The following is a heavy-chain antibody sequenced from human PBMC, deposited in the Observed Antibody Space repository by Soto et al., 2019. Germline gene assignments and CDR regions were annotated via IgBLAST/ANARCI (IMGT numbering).Heavy chain of an antibody. CDR3: ARREWLLLQKGFEP. J-gene: IGHJ5*02. CDR2: IYYSGST. V-gene: IGHV4-30-4*01. D-gene: IGHD3-22*01. CDR1: GGSISSGAYY. Sequence: QVQLQESGPGLVKPSQTLSLTCTVSGGSISSGAYYWSWIRQPPGKGLEWIGYIYYSGSTYYNPSLKSRVTTSVDTSKNQFSLKLSSVTAADTALYYCARREWLLLQKGFEPWGQGTLVTVSS.